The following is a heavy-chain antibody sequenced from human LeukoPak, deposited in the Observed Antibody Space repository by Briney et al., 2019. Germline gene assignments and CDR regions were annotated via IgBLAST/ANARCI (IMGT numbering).Heavy chain of an antibody. J-gene: IGHJ6*03. D-gene: IGHD3-22*01. CDR1: GGSISTYY. Sequence: SETLSLTCTVSGGSISTYYWSWIRQPAGKGLEWIGRIYTSGSTNYNPSLKSRVTMSVDTSRNQFSLKLSSVTAADTAMYYCVRVIGAPNYYYYMDVWGKGTTVTVSS. V-gene: IGHV4-4*07. CDR2: IYTSGST. CDR3: VRVIGAPNYYYYMDV.